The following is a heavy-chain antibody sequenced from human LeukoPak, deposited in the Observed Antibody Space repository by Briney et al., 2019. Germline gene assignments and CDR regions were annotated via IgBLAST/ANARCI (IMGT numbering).Heavy chain of an antibody. Sequence: GGSLRLSCAASGFSLSAYGVHWVRQAPGEGLEWVAVIWYDGTSKDYADSVKGRFTFSRDNSKNTLYLQMNSLTAEDTAVYYCARSQSSSLIDYWGQGTLVTVSS. CDR3: ARSQSSSLIDY. J-gene: IGHJ4*02. V-gene: IGHV3-33*01. CDR2: IWYDGTSK. D-gene: IGHD6-13*01. CDR1: GFSLSAYG.